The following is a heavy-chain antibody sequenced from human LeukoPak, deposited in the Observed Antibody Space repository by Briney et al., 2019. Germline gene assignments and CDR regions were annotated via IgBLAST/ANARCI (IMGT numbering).Heavy chain of an antibody. J-gene: IGHJ6*02. CDR2: INPNSGGT. V-gene: IGHV1-2*04. CDR1: GYTFTGYY. CDR3: ARSSGGCCSSTSCPFYYYYGMDV. D-gene: IGHD2-2*03. Sequence: ASVKVSCKASGYTFTGYYMHWVRQAPGQGLEWMGWINPNSGGTNYAQKFQGWVTMTRDTSISTAYMELSRLRSDDTAVYYCARSSGGCCSSTSCPFYYYYGMDVWGQGTTVTVSS.